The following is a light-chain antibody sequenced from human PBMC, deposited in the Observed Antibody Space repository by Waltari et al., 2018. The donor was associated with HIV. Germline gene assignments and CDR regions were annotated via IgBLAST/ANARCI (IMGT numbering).Light chain of an antibody. CDR1: QSVFYSSNNKNY. Sequence: DIVMIQYPASLAVSMGERATINCKSSQSVFYSSNNKNYLAWYQQKPGQPPKLLIYWASARESGVPDRFSASGSGTDFTLTISSLQAEDVAVYYCQQHYTTPLTFGGGTKVEI. V-gene: IGKV4-1*01. CDR2: WAS. J-gene: IGKJ4*01. CDR3: QQHYTTPLT.